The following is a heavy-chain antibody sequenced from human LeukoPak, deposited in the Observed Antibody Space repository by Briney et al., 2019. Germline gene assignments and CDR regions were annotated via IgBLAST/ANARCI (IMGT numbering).Heavy chain of an antibody. CDR2: IYTFGSP. CDR3: ARASSSSSPVGFDP. CDR1: GGSISSYY. J-gene: IGHJ5*02. Sequence: PSETLSLTCTVSGGSISSYYWSWVRQPAGKGLEWIGRIYTFGSPNYNPSLKSRVPMPVDTSKNQFSLQLSSVPAADTAVYYCARASSSSSPVGFDPWGQGTLVTVSS. D-gene: IGHD6-6*01. V-gene: IGHV4-4*07.